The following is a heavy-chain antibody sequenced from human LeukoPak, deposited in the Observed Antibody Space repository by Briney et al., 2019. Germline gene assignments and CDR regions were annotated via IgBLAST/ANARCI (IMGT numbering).Heavy chain of an antibody. CDR1: GFTFISDT. J-gene: IGHJ4*02. Sequence: PGGSLRLSCAASGFTFISDTMTWVRQAPGKGLEWVSSISYSGASTHYADSVKGRFIISRDNSKKTLYLQMSSLGPEDTAVYFCTTGLAHYWGRGTLATVSS. CDR3: TTGLAHY. CDR2: ISYSGAST. V-gene: IGHV3-23*01.